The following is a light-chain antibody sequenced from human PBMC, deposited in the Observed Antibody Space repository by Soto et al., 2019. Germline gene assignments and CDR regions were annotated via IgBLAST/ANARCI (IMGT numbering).Light chain of an antibody. CDR3: CSYAGSVV. CDR2: EGS. Sequence: QSALTQPASVSGSXXXSIXXXCTGTSSDVGSYNLVSWYQQHPGKAPKLMIYEGSKRPSGVSNRFSGSKSGNTASLTISGLQAEDEADYYCCSYAGSVVFGGGTKVTVL. CDR1: SSDVGSYNL. J-gene: IGLJ2*01. V-gene: IGLV2-23*01.